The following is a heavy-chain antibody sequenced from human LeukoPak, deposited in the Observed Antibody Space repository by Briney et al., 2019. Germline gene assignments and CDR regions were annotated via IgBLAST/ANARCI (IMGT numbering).Heavy chain of an antibody. CDR1: GGSISSSSYY. J-gene: IGHJ4*02. CDR3: ARGTTILYYFDY. Sequence: SETLSLTCTVSGGSISSSSYYWGWIRQPPGKGLEWIGSIYYSGSTYYNPSLKSRVTISVDKSKNQFSLKLSSVTAADTAVYYCARGTTILYYFDYWGQGTLVTVSS. CDR2: IYYSGST. D-gene: IGHD1-7*01. V-gene: IGHV4-39*07.